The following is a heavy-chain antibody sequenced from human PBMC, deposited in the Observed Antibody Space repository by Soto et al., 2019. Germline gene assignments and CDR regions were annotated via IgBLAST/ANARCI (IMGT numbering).Heavy chain of an antibody. Sequence: GGSLRLSCAASGFTFSSYAMHWVRQAPGKGLEWVAVISYDRSNKYYADSVKGRFTISRDNSKNPLYLQMNSLRAEDTAVYYCARGYDILTGYYWVALGSYFDYWGQGTLVTVSS. CDR3: ARGYDILTGYYWVALGSYFDY. D-gene: IGHD3-9*01. CDR1: GFTFSSYA. J-gene: IGHJ4*02. CDR2: ISYDRSNK. V-gene: IGHV3-30-3*01.